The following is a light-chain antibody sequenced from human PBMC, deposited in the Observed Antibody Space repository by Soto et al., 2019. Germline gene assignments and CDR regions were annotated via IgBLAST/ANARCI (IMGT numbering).Light chain of an antibody. V-gene: IGKV1-5*03. CDR1: QSISKW. CDR3: QQYNNYWT. J-gene: IGKJ1*01. CDR2: EAS. Sequence: DIQMTQSPSTMSASVGDRATITCRASQSISKWLAWFQQKAGKAPKLLIYEASKLATGVTSRISGSGSGTEFTLTISSLQPDDFATYYCQQYNNYWTFGQGTKVDIK.